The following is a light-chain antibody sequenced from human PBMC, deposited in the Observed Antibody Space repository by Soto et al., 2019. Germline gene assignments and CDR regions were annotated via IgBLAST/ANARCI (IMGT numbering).Light chain of an antibody. V-gene: IGLV2-18*02. CDR2: DVT. CDR3: RSYTSSSTYV. CDR1: SSDVGNSNG. J-gene: IGLJ1*01. Sequence: QSALTQPPSVSGSPGQSVAISCTGTSSDVGNSNGVSWYQQAPGTAPKLMIYDVTNRPSGVPDRFSGSKSGNTASLTISGLQAEDEADYYCRSYTSSSTYVFGTGTKVTVL.